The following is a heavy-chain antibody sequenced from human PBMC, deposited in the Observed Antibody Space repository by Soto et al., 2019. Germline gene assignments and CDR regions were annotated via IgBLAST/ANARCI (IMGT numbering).Heavy chain of an antibody. D-gene: IGHD3-10*01. CDR1: GFTFRTYA. Sequence: QVQLVESGGGVVQPGRSLRLSCAASGFTFRTYAMHWVRQAPGKALEWGAVMSFDGSNKYYADSVKGRFTISRDNSKNTLYLQVNTLRAEDTAVYYCARTTMVRGDSTFYYYYPMDVWGQGTTVTVSA. V-gene: IGHV3-30*04. CDR2: MSFDGSNK. J-gene: IGHJ6*01. CDR3: ARTTMVRGDSTFYYYYPMDV.